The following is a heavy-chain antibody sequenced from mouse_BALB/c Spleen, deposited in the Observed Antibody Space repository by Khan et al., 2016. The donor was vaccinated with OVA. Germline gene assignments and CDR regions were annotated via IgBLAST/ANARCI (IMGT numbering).Heavy chain of an antibody. CDR3: ARLAYYYNSEGFAY. CDR2: ISSGGSYT. Sequence: EVKLMESGGDLVKPGGSLKLSCAASGFTFSTYGMSWVRQTPDKRLEWVATISSGGSYTYYPDSVKGRFTISRANAKNTLYLQMSSLKSEDTAMYYCARLAYYYNSEGFAYWGQGTLVTVSA. CDR1: GFTFSTYG. J-gene: IGHJ3*01. V-gene: IGHV5-6*01. D-gene: IGHD1-1*01.